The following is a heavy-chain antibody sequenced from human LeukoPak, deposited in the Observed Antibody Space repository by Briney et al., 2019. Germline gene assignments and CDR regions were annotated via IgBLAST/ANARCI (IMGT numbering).Heavy chain of an antibody. CDR1: GFTFSSYA. CDR2: ISYDGSNK. J-gene: IGHJ4*02. Sequence: GGSLRLSCAASGFTFSSYAMHWVRQAPGKGLEWVAVISYDGSNKYYADSVKGRFTISRDNSKNTLYLQMNSLRAEDTAIYYCTTAAGYNYGQYWGQGTLVTVSS. CDR3: TTAAGYNYGQY. V-gene: IGHV3-30*04. D-gene: IGHD5-18*01.